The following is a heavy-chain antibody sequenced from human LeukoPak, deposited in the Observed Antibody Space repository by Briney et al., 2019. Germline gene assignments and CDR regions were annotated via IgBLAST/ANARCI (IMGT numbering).Heavy chain of an antibody. CDR2: IIADFDTT. V-gene: IGHV3-23*01. Sequence: GGSLRLSCAASGFTFRSYAMSWVRQAPGKGLEWVSGIIADFDTTYYADSVRGRFTISRDNSKNTLYLQMNSLRAEDTAVYYCARDNVGGKKYYDSSGYPDYWGQGTLVTVSS. CDR3: ARDNVGGKKYYDSSGYPDY. J-gene: IGHJ4*02. D-gene: IGHD3-22*01. CDR1: GFTFRSYA.